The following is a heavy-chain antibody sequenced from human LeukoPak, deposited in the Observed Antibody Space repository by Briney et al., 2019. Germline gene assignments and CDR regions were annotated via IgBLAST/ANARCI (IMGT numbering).Heavy chain of an antibody. CDR2: IIPIFGTA. J-gene: IGHJ5*02. Sequence: SVKVSCKASGGTFSSYAISWVRQAPGQGLEWMGGIIPIFGTANYAQKFQGRVTITADESTSTAYMELSSLRSEDTAVYYCARDYGGSSGWFDPWGQGTLVTVSS. CDR3: ARDYGGSSGWFDP. D-gene: IGHD4-23*01. CDR1: GGTFSSYA. V-gene: IGHV1-69*13.